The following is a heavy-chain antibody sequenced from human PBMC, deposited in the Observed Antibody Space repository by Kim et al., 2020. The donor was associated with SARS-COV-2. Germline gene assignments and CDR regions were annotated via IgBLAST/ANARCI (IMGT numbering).Heavy chain of an antibody. CDR1: GYTFTSYY. Sequence: ASVKVSCKASGYTFTSYYMHWVRQAPGQGLEWMGIINPSGGSTSYAQKFQGRVTMTRDTSTSTVYMELSSLRSEDTAVYYCARDRNPYYYDSSGPTEFDPWGQGTLVTVSS. CDR3: ARDRNPYYYDSSGPTEFDP. V-gene: IGHV1-46*01. J-gene: IGHJ5*02. D-gene: IGHD3-22*01. CDR2: INPSGGST.